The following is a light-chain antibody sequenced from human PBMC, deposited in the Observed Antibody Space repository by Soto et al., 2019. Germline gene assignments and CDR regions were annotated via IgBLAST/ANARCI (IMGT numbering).Light chain of an antibody. CDR1: QSVSSYY. V-gene: IGKV3-20*01. J-gene: IGKJ1*01. CDR3: QQCGSSPWT. Sequence: EIVFAQSPGTLSLSPGGRATLSCGASQSVSSYYLAWYQQKPGQAPRLLIYAASSRATGIPDRFSGGGSGTDFTLTISRLEPEDFAVYYCQQCGSSPWTFGQGTKVDIK. CDR2: AAS.